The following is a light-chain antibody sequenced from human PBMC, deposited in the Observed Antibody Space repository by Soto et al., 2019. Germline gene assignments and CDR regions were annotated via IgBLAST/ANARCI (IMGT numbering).Light chain of an antibody. CDR1: QSIGND. Sequence: EVVMTQSPATLSVSPGERATLSCRASQSIGNDLAWYQQKPGQAPRLLIYGASSRATDIPARFSGSGSGTEFSLTISSLQSEDFAVYSCQQYGDWPGAFGGGTKVEIK. CDR3: QQYGDWPGA. V-gene: IGKV3-15*01. J-gene: IGKJ4*01. CDR2: GAS.